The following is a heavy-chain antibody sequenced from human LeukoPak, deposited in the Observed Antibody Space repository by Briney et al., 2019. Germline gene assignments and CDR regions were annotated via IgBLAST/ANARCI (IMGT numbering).Heavy chain of an antibody. Sequence: SETLSLTCTVSGGSINTYYWNWIRQPAGKGLEWIGRIYSSGSTNYNPSLKSRVTMSIDTSKNQFSLKLRSVTAADTAVYYFSGGLSAVGTFDPWGLGTLVTVSS. CDR2: IYSSGST. CDR1: GGSINTYY. V-gene: IGHV4-4*07. D-gene: IGHD1-26*01. CDR3: SGGLSAVGTFDP. J-gene: IGHJ5*02.